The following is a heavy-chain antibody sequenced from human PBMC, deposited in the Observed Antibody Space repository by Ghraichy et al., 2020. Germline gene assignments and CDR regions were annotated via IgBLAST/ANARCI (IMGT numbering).Heavy chain of an antibody. CDR1: GFTFSNYA. J-gene: IGHJ4*02. CDR2: ISGAGDST. D-gene: IGHD3-9*01. V-gene: IGHV3-23*01. CDR3: ATRPDYDILTGYGGLDY. Sequence: LSLTCAVSGFTFSNYAMTWVRQAPGKGLEWVSAISGAGDSTFYGDSVKGRFTISRDNSKNTLYLQINSLRDEDTAVYYCATRPDYDILTGYGGLDYWGQGLLATASS.